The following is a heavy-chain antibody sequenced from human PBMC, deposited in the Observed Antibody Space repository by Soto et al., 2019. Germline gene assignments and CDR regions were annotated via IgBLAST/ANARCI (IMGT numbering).Heavy chain of an antibody. V-gene: IGHV4-39*02. D-gene: IGHD2-15*01. CDR2: IYYDGST. CDR1: GGAINSNNYY. CDR3: AKVVVAATRHTDFDS. Sequence: ASETLSLTCTVSGGAINSNNYYFAWIRQRPGKGLAWIASIYYDGSTYYNPSLKSRVSISVDTSKNHFSLKLSSATAADTAVYYCAKVVVAATRHTDFDSWGQGTLVTVS. J-gene: IGHJ4*02.